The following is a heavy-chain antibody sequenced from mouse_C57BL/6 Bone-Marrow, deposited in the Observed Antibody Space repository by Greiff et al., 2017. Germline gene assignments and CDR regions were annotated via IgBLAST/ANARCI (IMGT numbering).Heavy chain of an antibody. V-gene: IGHV5-6*01. CDR2: ISSGGSYT. CDR3: ARPALLLRFPVLDFDV. J-gene: IGHJ1*03. Sequence: EVMLVESGGDLVKPGGSLKLSCAASGFTFSSYGMSWVRQTPDNRLEWVATISSGGSYTYYPDSVKGRFTISRDNAKNALYLQMSSLKSEDTAMYYCARPALLLRFPVLDFDVWGTGTTVTVSS. D-gene: IGHD1-1*01. CDR1: GFTFSSYG.